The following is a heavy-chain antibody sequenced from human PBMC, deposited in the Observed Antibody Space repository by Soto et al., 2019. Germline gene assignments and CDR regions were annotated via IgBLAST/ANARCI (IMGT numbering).Heavy chain of an antibody. J-gene: IGHJ2*01. CDR3: ARDGRARGIGGAGRCCYFNL. CDR2: IYYSGTS. V-gene: IGHV4-31*03. Sequence: QVQLQESGPGLVKPSQTLSLTCTVSGASISSGGYYWNWIPQHPGKGLAWIGYIYYSGTSYYTPSHKSRVTISVESSKKEFSWRQGSVTAADTAGYYCARDGRARGIGGAGRCCYFNLCGRGTLVTASS. CDR1: GASISSGGYY. D-gene: IGHD6-19*01.